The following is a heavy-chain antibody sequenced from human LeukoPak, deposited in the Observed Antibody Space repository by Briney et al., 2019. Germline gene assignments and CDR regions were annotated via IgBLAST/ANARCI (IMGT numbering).Heavy chain of an antibody. J-gene: IGHJ4*02. CDR1: GGSISATNW. D-gene: IGHD2/OR15-2a*01. Sequence: PSGTLSLTCDVSGGSISATNWWSCVRQPPGGGLEWIGEVHLNGRSHYSPSLESRVTMSADMSENHISLHLTSVTAADTAVYYCAREGGFYRPLDYTGPGTLVIVSS. CDR2: VHLNGRS. V-gene: IGHV4-4*02. CDR3: AREGGFYRPLDY.